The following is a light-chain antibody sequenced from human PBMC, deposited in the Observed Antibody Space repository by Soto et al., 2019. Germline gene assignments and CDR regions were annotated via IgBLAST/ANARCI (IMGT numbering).Light chain of an antibody. V-gene: IGKV3-20*01. CDR3: QLYGSSAPNYT. CDR1: QSVTSAW. CDR2: GAT. J-gene: IGKJ2*01. Sequence: EIVLTQSPGTLSLSPGERATLSCRASQSVTSAWLVWYQQKPGQAPRLLIYGATSRATGIPDRFSGSGSGADFTLTISRLEPEDFAGYYCQLYGSSAPNYTFGQGTKLEIK.